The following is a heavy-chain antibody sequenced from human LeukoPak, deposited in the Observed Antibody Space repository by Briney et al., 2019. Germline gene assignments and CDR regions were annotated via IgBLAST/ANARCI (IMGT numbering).Heavy chain of an antibody. CDR3: AKDGSHYDFWSGYRESYGMDV. D-gene: IGHD3-3*01. Sequence: GGSLRLSCAASGFTFSSYAMSWVRQAPGKGLEWVSAISGSGGSTYYADSVKGRFTISRDNSKNTLYLQMSSLRAEDTAVYYCAKDGSHYDFWSGYRESYGMDVWGQGTTVTVSS. V-gene: IGHV3-23*01. J-gene: IGHJ6*02. CDR1: GFTFSSYA. CDR2: ISGSGGST.